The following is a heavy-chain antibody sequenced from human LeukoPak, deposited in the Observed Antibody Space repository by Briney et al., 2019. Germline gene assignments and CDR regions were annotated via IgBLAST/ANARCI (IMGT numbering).Heavy chain of an antibody. CDR2: IIPIFGTA. D-gene: IGHD3-3*01. V-gene: IGHV1-69*13. J-gene: IGHJ5*02. CDR1: GGTFSSYA. Sequence: SVKVSCKASGGTFSSYAISWVRQAPGQGLEWMGGIIPIFGTANYAQKFQGRVTITADESTSTAYMELSSLRSEDTAVYYCATTPRVTIFGVVIWWFDPWGQGTLVPVSS. CDR3: ATTPRVTIFGVVIWWFDP.